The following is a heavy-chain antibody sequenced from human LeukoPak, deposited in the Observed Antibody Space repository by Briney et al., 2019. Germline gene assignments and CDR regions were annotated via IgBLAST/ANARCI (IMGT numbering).Heavy chain of an antibody. V-gene: IGHV3-11*01. CDR2: ISGNNPTI. CDR1: GFTFSDYY. D-gene: IGHD3-10*02. Sequence: GGSLRLSCAASGFTFSDYYMSWIRQAPGKGVEWVSFISGNNPTIYYADSVKGRFTISRDNAENSLYLQMNSLRAEDTAVYYCAELGITMIGGVWGKGTTVTISS. J-gene: IGHJ6*04. CDR3: AELGITMIGGV.